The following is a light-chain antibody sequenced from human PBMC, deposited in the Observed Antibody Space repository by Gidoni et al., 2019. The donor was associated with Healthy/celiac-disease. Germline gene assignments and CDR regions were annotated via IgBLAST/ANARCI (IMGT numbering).Light chain of an antibody. CDR2: RTD. J-gene: IGLJ2*01. CDR1: SSNIGRNY. CDR3: AAWDESLNGMI. Sequence: QSVLTQPPSASGTPGQRVTISCSGSSSNIGRNYVYWYQQLPGTAPKVLIFRTDQRPSGIADRFSASKSGISASLAVSGLRSEDEANYYCAAWDESLNGMIFGGGTKLTVL. V-gene: IGLV1-47*01.